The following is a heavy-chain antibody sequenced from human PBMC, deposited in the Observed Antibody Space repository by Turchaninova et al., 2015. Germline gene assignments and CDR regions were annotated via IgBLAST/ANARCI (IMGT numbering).Heavy chain of an antibody. Sequence: QVQLQQWGAGLLKPSVILSGTLALSGRGCGGSFMCEYWSGIRQPQGKGLEWIGEINHSGSTNYNPSLKSRVNISVDTSKNQFSLKLSSVTAADTAVYYCARGLRNDFWSGYKVNWFDPWGQGTLVTVSS. CDR2: INHSGST. CDR3: ARGLRNDFWSGYKVNWFDP. CDR1: GGSFMCEY. V-gene: IGHV4-34*01. D-gene: IGHD3-3*01. J-gene: IGHJ5*02.